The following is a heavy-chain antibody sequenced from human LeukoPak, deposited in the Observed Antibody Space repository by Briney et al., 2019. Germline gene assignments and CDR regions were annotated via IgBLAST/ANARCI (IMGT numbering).Heavy chain of an antibody. Sequence: SETLSLTCAVYGGSFSGYYWSWIRQPPGKGLEWIGEINHSGSTNYNPSLKSRVTISVDTSKNQFSLKLSSVTATDTAMYYCARERNWFDPWGQGTLVTVSS. CDR3: ARERNWFDP. CDR1: GGSFSGYY. D-gene: IGHD1-1*01. J-gene: IGHJ5*02. V-gene: IGHV4-34*01. CDR2: INHSGST.